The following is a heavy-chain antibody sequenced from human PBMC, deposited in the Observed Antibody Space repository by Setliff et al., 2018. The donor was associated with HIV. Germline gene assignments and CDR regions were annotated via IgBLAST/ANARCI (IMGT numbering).Heavy chain of an antibody. J-gene: IGHJ5*02. V-gene: IGHV4-59*11. CDR1: GGSMNSHY. CDR2: IYYTGIP. Sequence: KPSETLSLTCSVFGGSMNSHYWGWIRQPPGKGLEWIGLIYYTGIPTYNTSLKSRVTMSVDRSKNQFSLRLTSVTAADTAMYYCARVARVHPFDPWGQGTLVTVS. CDR3: ARVARVHPFDP.